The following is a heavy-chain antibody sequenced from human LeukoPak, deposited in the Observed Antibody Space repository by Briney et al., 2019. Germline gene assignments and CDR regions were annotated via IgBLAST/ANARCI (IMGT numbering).Heavy chain of an antibody. Sequence: PGGSLRLSCAASGFTFNTYEMNWVRRAPGKGLEWISYISSSGSVIYYADSVKGRFTISRDNANNSLSLQMNSLRDEDTAVYYCARGRGYVSGSPDYWGQGTLVTVSS. CDR2: ISSSGSVI. J-gene: IGHJ4*02. CDR3: ARGRGYVSGSPDY. D-gene: IGHD3-10*01. V-gene: IGHV3-48*03. CDR1: GFTFNTYE.